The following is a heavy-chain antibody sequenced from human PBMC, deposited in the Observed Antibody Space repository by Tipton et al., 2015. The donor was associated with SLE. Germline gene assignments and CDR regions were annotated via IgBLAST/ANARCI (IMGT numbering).Heavy chain of an antibody. J-gene: IGHJ6*02. V-gene: IGHV4-59*11. CDR3: AREGLDRYYYYGMDV. CDR2: IYYNGST. Sequence: LRLSCTVSGDSISSHYWSWIRQPPGKGLEWIGYIYYNGSTNYNPSLKSRVTISVDTSKNQFSLKLRSVTAADTAVYYCAREGLDRYYYYGMDVWGQGTTVTVSS. D-gene: IGHD6-19*01. CDR1: GDSISSHY.